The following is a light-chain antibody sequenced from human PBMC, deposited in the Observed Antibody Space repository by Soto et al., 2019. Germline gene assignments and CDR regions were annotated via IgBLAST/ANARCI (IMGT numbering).Light chain of an antibody. CDR2: DVS. J-gene: IGLJ1*01. V-gene: IGLV2-14*01. Sequence: QSALTQPASVSGSPGQSITISCTGTSSEVGGYNYVSWYQQHPGKAPKLMIYDVSNRPSGVSNRFSGSKSGNTASLTISGLQAEDDADYYCSSYTSSSTLYVFGTGTKLTVL. CDR1: SSEVGGYNY. CDR3: SSYTSSSTLYV.